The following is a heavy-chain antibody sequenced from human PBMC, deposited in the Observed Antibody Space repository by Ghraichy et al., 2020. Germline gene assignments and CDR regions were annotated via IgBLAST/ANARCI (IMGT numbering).Heavy chain of an antibody. CDR1: GFTFSSYA. D-gene: IGHD6-19*01. J-gene: IGHJ3*02. CDR2: ISGSGGST. Sequence: GGSLRLSCAASGFTFSSYAMSWVRQAPGKGLEWVSAISGSGGSTYYADSVKGRFTISRDNSKNTLYLQMNSLRAEDTAVYYCAKVDSSGWYGGQGAFDIWGQGTMVTVSS. CDR3: AKVDSSGWYGGQGAFDI. V-gene: IGHV3-23*01.